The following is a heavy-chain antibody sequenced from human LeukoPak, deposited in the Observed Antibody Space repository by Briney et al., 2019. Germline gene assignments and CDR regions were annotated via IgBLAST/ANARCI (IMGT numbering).Heavy chain of an antibody. V-gene: IGHV3-21*01. CDR3: TRIAVAGTMSYFDY. CDR1: GFTFSSYS. D-gene: IGHD6-19*01. Sequence: PGGSLRLSCTASGFTFSSYSMNWVRQAPGKGLEWVSSISSSSTYTYYADSVKGRFTISRDNAKNSLYLQMNSLRAEDTAVYYCTRIAVAGTMSYFDYWGQGTLVTVSS. J-gene: IGHJ4*02. CDR2: ISSSSTYT.